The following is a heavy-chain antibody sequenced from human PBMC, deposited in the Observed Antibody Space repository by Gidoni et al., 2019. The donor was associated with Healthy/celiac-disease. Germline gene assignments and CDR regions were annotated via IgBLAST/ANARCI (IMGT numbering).Heavy chain of an antibody. V-gene: IGHV4-34*01. CDR2: INHSGST. D-gene: IGHD2-2*01. CDR1: GGSFSGYY. CDR3: ARGGGIVVVPAATVYFDY. Sequence: QVQLQQWGAGLLKPSETLSLTCAVYGGSFSGYYWSWIRQPPGKGLEWIGEINHSGSTNYNPSLKSRVTISVDTSKNQFSLKLSSVTAADTAVYYCARGGGIVVVPAATVYFDYWGQGTLVTVSS. J-gene: IGHJ4*02.